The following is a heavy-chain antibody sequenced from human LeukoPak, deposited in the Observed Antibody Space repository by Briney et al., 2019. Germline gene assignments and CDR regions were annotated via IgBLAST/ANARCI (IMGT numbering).Heavy chain of an antibody. CDR2: INHSGST. CDR3: ARGRGYVLRFLEWSCYFDY. D-gene: IGHD3-3*01. J-gene: IGHJ4*02. CDR1: GASFSGYY. V-gene: IGHV4-34*01. Sequence: SETLSLTCAVYGASFSGYYWSWIRQPPGKGLEWIGEINHSGSTNYNPSLKSRVTISVDTSKNQFSLKLSSVTAADTAVYYCARGRGYVLRFLEWSCYFDYWGQGTLVTVSS.